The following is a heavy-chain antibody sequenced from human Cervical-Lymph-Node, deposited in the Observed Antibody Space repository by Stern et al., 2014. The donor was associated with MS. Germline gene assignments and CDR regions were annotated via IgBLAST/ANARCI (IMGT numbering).Heavy chain of an antibody. CDR2: INPDRGGT. CDR1: GYTFTAYY. D-gene: IGHD6-6*01. CDR3: ARLLSMARNGVDV. J-gene: IGHJ6*02. Sequence: QVQLVQSGAELKKPGASVKVSCKASGYTFTAYYLHWVRQAPGQGLEWMGWINPDRGGTKIAQKFQGRVTMTRDTSINTVYMELITLRSDDTAVYFCARLLSMARNGVDVWGQGTTVTVSS. V-gene: IGHV1-2*02.